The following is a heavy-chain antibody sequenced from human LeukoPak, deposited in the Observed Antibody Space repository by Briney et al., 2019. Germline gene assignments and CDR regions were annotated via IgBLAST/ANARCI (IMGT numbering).Heavy chain of an antibody. J-gene: IGHJ5*02. CDR2: IYYSGST. D-gene: IGHD5-18*01. Sequence: SETLSLTCAVSGGSISSGGYSWSWIRQPPGKGLEWIGYIYYSGSTYYNPSLKSRVTISVDTSKNQFSLKLSSVTAADTAVYYCARSVDTAMVNWFDPWGQGTLVTVSS. V-gene: IGHV4-30-4*07. CDR1: GGSISSGGYS. CDR3: ARSVDTAMVNWFDP.